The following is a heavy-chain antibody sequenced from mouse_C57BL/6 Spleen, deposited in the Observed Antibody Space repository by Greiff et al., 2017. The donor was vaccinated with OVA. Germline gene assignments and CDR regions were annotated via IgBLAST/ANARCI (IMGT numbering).Heavy chain of an antibody. CDR2: IYPSDSET. CDR3: ARGAYYGSSYPHFDY. J-gene: IGHJ2*01. CDR1: GYTFTSYW. Sequence: QVQLKQPGAELVRPGSSVKLSCKASGYTFTSYWMDWVKQRPGQGLEWIGNIYPSDSETHYNQKFKDKATLTVDKSSSKTYMHLSSMTFGDFAVDYCARGAYYGSSYPHFDYWGQGTTLTVSS. D-gene: IGHD1-1*01. V-gene: IGHV1-61*01.